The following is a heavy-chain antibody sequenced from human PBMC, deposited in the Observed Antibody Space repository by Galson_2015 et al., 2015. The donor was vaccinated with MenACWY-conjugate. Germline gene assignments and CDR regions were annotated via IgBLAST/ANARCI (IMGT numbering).Heavy chain of an antibody. CDR1: GFTFSDYY. Sequence: SLRLSCAASGFTFSDYYMSWIRQAPGKGLECVSVIYSGGSTYYTDSVKGRFTVSRDSSKNTVHLQMDNLRVEDTAVYYCARAISLRGSGNFPPDYMDVWGKGTTVTVSS. V-gene: IGHV3-53*01. D-gene: IGHD3-10*01. J-gene: IGHJ6*03. CDR3: ARAISLRGSGNFPPDYMDV. CDR2: IYSGGST.